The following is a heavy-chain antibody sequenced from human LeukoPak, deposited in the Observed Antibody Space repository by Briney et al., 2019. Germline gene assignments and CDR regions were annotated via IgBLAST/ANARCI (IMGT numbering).Heavy chain of an antibody. D-gene: IGHD3-10*01. V-gene: IGHV3-23*01. CDR1: GFIVSGDF. Sequence: GGSLRLSCAASGFIVSGDFMSWVRQAPGKGLEWVSAISGSGGSTYYADSVKGRFTISRDNSKNTLYLQMNSLRAEDTAVYYCAKDQLTNWGVIDYWGQGTLVTVSS. CDR3: AKDQLTNWGVIDY. CDR2: ISGSGGST. J-gene: IGHJ4*02.